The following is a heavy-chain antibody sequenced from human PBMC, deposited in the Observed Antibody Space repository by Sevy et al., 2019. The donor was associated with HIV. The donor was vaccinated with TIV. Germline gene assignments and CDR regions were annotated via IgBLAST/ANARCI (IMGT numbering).Heavy chain of an antibody. CDR2: INPNSGGT. Sequence: ASVKVSCKASGYTFTGYYMHWVRQAPGQGLEWMGWINPNSGGTNYAQKFQGRVTMTRDTSISNAYMELSRLRTDDPAVYYCARARGYCSSTSCPDDFDIWGQGTMVTVSS. V-gene: IGHV1-2*02. CDR3: ARARGYCSSTSCPDDFDI. CDR1: GYTFTGYY. D-gene: IGHD2-2*01. J-gene: IGHJ3*02.